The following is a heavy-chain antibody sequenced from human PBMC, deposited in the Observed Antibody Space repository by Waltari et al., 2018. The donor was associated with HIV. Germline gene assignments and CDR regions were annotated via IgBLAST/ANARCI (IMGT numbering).Heavy chain of an antibody. V-gene: IGHV1-8*01. J-gene: IGHJ4*02. D-gene: IGHD2-2*01. CDR2: MNPNSGNT. CDR1: GYTFTSYD. Sequence: QVQLVQSGAEVKKPGASVKVSCKASGYTFTSYDINWVRQATGQGLEWMRWMNPNSGNTGYAQKFQGRVTMTRNTSISTAYMELSSLRSEDTAVYYCARGSGRGYCSSTSCLFDYWGQGTLVTVSS. CDR3: ARGSGRGYCSSTSCLFDY.